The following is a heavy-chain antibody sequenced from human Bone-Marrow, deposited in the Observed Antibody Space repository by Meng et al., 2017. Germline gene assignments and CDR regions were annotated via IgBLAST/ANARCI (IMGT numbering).Heavy chain of an antibody. CDR1: GGSISSYY. CDR3: ARDWGIAVAGFRRGPPWFDP. V-gene: IGHV4-4*07. D-gene: IGHD6-19*01. CDR2: IYTSGST. Sequence: QVQLQGRGPGPVKPSETLSPTCTVSGGSISSYYWSWIRQPAGKGLEWIGRIYTSGSTNYNPSLKSRVTMSVDTSKNQFSLKLSSVTAADTAVYYCARDWGIAVAGFRRGPPWFDPWGQGTLVTVSS. J-gene: IGHJ5*02.